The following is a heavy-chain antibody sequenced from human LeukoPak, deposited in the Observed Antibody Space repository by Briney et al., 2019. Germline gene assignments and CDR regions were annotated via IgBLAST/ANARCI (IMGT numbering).Heavy chain of an antibody. V-gene: IGHV3-21*01. CDR1: GFTFSSYS. CDR3: ASRQGDAFDI. Sequence: GGSLRLSCAASGFTFSSYSMNWGRQAPGKGLEWVSSISSSSSYIYYAHSVKGRFTISRDNAKNSLYLQMNSLRAEDTAVYYCASRQGDAFDIWGQGTMVTVSS. J-gene: IGHJ3*02. CDR2: ISSSSSYI.